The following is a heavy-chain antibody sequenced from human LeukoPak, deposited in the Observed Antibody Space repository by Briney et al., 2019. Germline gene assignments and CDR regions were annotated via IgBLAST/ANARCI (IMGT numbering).Heavy chain of an antibody. V-gene: IGHV3-49*04. CDR2: IRNKANGGTS. D-gene: IGHD6-19*01. Sequence: GGSLRPSCTAAGFKFSDYAMTGARQAPGKGLEWVGFIRNKANGGTSDYAASVQGRFTISRDDSKTIAYLQMNSLKTEDTAVYYCSRAYSSGWLGINDYWGQGALVTVSS. CDR3: SRAYSSGWLGINDY. J-gene: IGHJ4*02. CDR1: GFKFSDYA.